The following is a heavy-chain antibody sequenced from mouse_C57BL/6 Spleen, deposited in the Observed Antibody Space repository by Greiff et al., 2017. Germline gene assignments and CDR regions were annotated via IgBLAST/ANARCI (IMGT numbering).Heavy chain of an antibody. CDR1: GYTFTSYT. J-gene: IGHJ4*01. Sequence: VQLQQSGAELARPGASVKMSCKASGYTFTSYTMHWVKQRPGQGLEWIGYINPSSGYTKYNQKFKDKATLTADKSSSTAYMQLSSLTSEDSAVYYCARETSGYYAMDYWGQGTSVTVSS. CDR3: ARETSGYYAMDY. V-gene: IGHV1-4*01. CDR2: INPSSGYT.